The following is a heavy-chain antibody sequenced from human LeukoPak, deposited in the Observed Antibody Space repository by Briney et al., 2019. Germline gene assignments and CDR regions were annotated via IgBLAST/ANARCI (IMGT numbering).Heavy chain of an antibody. Sequence: SQTLSLTCTVSGGSISSGDYYWSWIRQPPGKGLEWIGYIYYSGSTNYNPSLKSRVTISVDTSKNQFSLELSSVTAADTAVYYCARADHYGRRAFDIWGQGTMVTVSS. D-gene: IGHD4-17*01. CDR3: ARADHYGRRAFDI. V-gene: IGHV4-30-4*01. CDR1: GGSISSGDYY. CDR2: IYYSGST. J-gene: IGHJ3*02.